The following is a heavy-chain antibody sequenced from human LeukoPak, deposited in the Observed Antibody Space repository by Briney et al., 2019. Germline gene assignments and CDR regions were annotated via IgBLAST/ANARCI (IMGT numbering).Heavy chain of an antibody. CDR2: ISSSSSYI. D-gene: IGHD3-10*01. J-gene: IGHJ5*02. CDR3: ARDFDYYGSGSYYQFDP. Sequence: TPGGSLRLSCAASGFTFSSYSMNWVRQAPGKGLEWVSSISSSSSYIYYADSVKGRFTISRDNAKNSLYLQMNSLRAEDTAVYYCARDFDYYGSGSYYQFDPWGQGTPVTVSS. V-gene: IGHV3-21*01. CDR1: GFTFSSYS.